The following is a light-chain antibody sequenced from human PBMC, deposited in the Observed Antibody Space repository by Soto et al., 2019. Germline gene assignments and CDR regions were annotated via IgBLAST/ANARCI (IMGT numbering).Light chain of an antibody. Sequence: AVRVTHSACSLSESTVDRVTITCRASQGICSSLAWYQQKPGKAPKLLIYAASTLQSGVPSRFSGSGSGTDFTLTISCLQSEDVATYYCQQYYSYPRTFGQGTKVAIK. CDR1: QGICSS. CDR2: AAS. J-gene: IGKJ1*01. V-gene: IGKV1-8*01. CDR3: QQYYSYPRT.